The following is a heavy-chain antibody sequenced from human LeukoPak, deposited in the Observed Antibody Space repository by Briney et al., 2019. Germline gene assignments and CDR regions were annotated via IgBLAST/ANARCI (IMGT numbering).Heavy chain of an antibody. CDR3: ARGTVTTWGGFDP. CDR2: IYQSGST. J-gene: IGHJ5*02. V-gene: IGHV4-30-2*01. CDR1: GGSISSGGYS. D-gene: IGHD4-11*01. Sequence: PSQTLSLTCAVSGGSISSGGYSWGWVRQPPGRGVEWVGYIYQSGSTYYNPSGKSRVTISVNRSKNQFSLKLSSVTAADTAVYYCARGTVTTWGGFDPWGQGTLVTVSS.